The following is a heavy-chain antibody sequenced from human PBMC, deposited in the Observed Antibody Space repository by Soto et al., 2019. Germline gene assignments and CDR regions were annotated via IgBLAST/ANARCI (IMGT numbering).Heavy chain of an antibody. Sequence: SETLSLTCTVSGASISSGDYYWSWIRQHPGKGLEWIGYIHSSGSPFYNPSLKSRVSISIDTSKKQFSLNLKSVNAADTAVYYCSRNLAAATSEVVFEYWGQGTRVTVAS. CDR1: GASISSGDYY. V-gene: IGHV4-31*03. CDR3: SRNLAAATSEVVFEY. D-gene: IGHD6-13*01. J-gene: IGHJ4*02. CDR2: IHSSGSP.